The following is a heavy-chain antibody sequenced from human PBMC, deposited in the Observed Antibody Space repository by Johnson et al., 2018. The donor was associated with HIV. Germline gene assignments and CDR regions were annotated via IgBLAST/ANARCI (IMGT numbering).Heavy chain of an antibody. CDR3: ARAVYSSSSSCAFDI. Sequence: EVQLLESGGGLVQPGGSMRLSCAASRFTFSSYWMHWVRQAPGKGLVWVSRINSDGSSTSYADSVQGRFTISRDNAKNTLYLQMNSLRAEDTAVYYCARAVYSSSSSCAFDIWGQGTMVTVSS. V-gene: IGHV3-74*02. J-gene: IGHJ3*02. CDR1: RFTFSSYW. CDR2: INSDGSST. D-gene: IGHD6-6*01.